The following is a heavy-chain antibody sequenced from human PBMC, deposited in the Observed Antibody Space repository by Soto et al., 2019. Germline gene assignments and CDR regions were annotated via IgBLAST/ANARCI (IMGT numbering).Heavy chain of an antibody. CDR2: INHSGST. CDR3: ARGQSDYIWGSYRSTSNLDY. CDR1: GGSFSGYY. V-gene: IGHV4-34*01. Sequence: QVQLQQWGAGLLKPSETLSLTCAVYGGSFSGYYWSWIRQPPGKGLEWIGEINHSGSTNYNPSLKSRVTISVDTSKNHFSLKRSAVTAADTAVYYCARGQSDYIWGSYRSTSNLDYWGQGTLVTVSS. D-gene: IGHD3-16*02. J-gene: IGHJ4*02.